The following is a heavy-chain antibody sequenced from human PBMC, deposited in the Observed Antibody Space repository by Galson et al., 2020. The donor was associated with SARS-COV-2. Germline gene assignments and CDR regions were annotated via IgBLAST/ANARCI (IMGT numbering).Heavy chain of an antibody. Sequence: TGGSLRLSCAASGFTFSSYAMHWVRQAPGKGLEWVAVISYDGSNKYYADSVKGRFTISRDNSKNTLYLQMNSLRAEDTAVYYCARDQFMGTQIQLWLPVYYYYGMDVWGQGTTVTVSS. CDR3: ARDQFMGTQIQLWLPVYYYYGMDV. CDR2: ISYDGSNK. J-gene: IGHJ6*02. D-gene: IGHD5-18*01. CDR1: GFTFSSYA. V-gene: IGHV3-30-3*01.